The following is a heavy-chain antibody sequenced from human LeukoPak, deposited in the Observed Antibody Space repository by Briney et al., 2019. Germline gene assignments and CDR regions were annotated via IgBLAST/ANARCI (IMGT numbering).Heavy chain of an antibody. CDR1: GFTFSDYY. J-gene: IGHJ4*02. Sequence: GGSLRLYCAASGFTFSDYYMSWIRQAPGKGLEWVSYISSSGSTIYYADSVKGRFTISRDNAKNSLYLQMNSLRAEDTAVYYCARVGSSGSILYFDYWGQGTLVTVSS. CDR2: ISSSGSTI. CDR3: ARVGSSGSILYFDY. D-gene: IGHD6-19*01. V-gene: IGHV3-11*01.